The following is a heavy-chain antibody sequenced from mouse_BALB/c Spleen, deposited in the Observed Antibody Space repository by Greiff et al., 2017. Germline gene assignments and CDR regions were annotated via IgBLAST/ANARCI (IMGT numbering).Heavy chain of an antibody. CDR2: IDPENGDT. V-gene: IGHV14-4*02. J-gene: IGHJ4*01. CDR1: GFNIKDYY. Sequence: VQLKQSGAELVRSGASVKLSCTASGFNIKDYYMHWVKQRPEQGLEWIGWIDPENGDTEYAPKFQGKATMTADTSSNTAYLQLSSLTSEDTAVYYCNAGPYYRSYYAMDYWGQGTSVTVSS. CDR3: NAGPYYRSYYAMDY. D-gene: IGHD2-14*01.